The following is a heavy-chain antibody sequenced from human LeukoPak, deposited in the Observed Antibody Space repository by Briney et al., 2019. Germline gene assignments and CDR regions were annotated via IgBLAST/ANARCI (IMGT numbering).Heavy chain of an antibody. CDR3: ARSNRYFNRFDP. CDR1: GYRLTSYD. D-gene: IGHD2/OR15-2a*01. J-gene: IGHJ5*02. Sequence: GASVKVSCKALGYRLTSYDLNWVRQAPGQGLEWLGKINPSDGDRSYTQQFKGRVTMTRDTSTNTVYMEMSSLISEDPAVYFCARSNRYFNRFDPWGQGTLVTVSS. CDR2: INPSDGDR. V-gene: IGHV1-46*01.